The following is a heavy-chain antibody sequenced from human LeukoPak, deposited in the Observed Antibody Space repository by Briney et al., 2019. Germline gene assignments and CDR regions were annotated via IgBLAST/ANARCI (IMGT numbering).Heavy chain of an antibody. V-gene: IGHV3-23*01. D-gene: IGHD3-10*01. J-gene: IGHJ4*02. CDR1: GFTSSSFA. CDR2: ISGSGGDT. CDR3: AKSKEGNLWFGELSFDY. Sequence: GGSLRLSCAASGFTSSSFAMSWVRQAPGKGLEWVSTISGSGGDTYYADSVKGRFTISRDNSKNTLYLQMNSLRAEDTAVYYCAKSKEGNLWFGELSFDYWGQGTLVTVSS.